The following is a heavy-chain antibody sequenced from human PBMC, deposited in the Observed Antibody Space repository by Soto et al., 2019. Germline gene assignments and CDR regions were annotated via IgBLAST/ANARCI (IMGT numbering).Heavy chain of an antibody. J-gene: IGHJ4*02. Sequence: PGASLKISCNASGYTFASYWSGWVRQMTGKGLGGQWIIYPAESDTRYNPSFQVQVTISADESIATAYPQWSSLNASDLATYACASEPIPHLDNWGQGTLVAVST. CDR3: ASEPIPHLDN. D-gene: IGHD2-2*02. CDR1: GYTFASYW. CDR2: IYPAESDT. V-gene: IGHV5-51*01.